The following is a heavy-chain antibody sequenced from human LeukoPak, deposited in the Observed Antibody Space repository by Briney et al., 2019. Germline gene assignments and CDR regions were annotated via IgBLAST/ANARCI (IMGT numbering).Heavy chain of an antibody. V-gene: IGHV3-23*01. Sequence: PGGPLRLSCAASGFTFSSYAMSWVRQAPGKGLEWVSAISGSGGSTYYADSVKGRFTISRDNSKNTVYLQVNSLRAKDTAVYYCAKEGGAAAVAGLFDYWGQGTLVTVSS. D-gene: IGHD6-19*01. CDR1: GFTFSSYA. CDR3: AKEGGAAAVAGLFDY. J-gene: IGHJ4*02. CDR2: ISGSGGST.